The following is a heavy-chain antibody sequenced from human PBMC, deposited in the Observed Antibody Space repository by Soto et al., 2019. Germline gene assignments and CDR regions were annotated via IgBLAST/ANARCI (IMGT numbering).Heavy chain of an antibody. CDR1: GGSVSSGDYY. CDR2: ISYGGST. CDR3: SRDQSGDSGFDP. D-gene: IGHD2-21*01. V-gene: IGHV4-30-4*01. Sequence: SETLSLTCTVSGGSVSSGDYYWNWIRQSPGKGLEWIGHISYGGSTYYNPSLKSRFIISMNTSMNQVSLKLTSVTAAATAVYYCSRDQSGDSGFDPWGPRSLVTVFS. J-gene: IGHJ5*02.